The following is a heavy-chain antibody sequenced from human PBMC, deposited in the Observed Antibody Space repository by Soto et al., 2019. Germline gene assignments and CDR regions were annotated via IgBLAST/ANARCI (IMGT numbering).Heavy chain of an antibody. CDR2: IIPILGIA. CDR3: ARDTPLNSSSWSPNYYYYYMDV. V-gene: IGHV1-69*04. J-gene: IGHJ6*03. Sequence: SVKVSRKASGGTFSSYTISWVRQAPGQGLEWMGRIIPILGIANYAQKFQGRVTITADKSTSTAYMELSSLRSEDTAVYYCARDTPLNSSSWSPNYYYYYMDVWGKGTTVTVSS. D-gene: IGHD6-13*01. CDR1: GGTFSSYT.